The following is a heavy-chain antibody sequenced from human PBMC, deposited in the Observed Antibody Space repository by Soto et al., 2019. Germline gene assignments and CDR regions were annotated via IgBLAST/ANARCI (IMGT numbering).Heavy chain of an antibody. V-gene: IGHV5-51*01. Sequence: PGGSVKISCRGSGYSFTNYWIGWGRQMPGKGLEWMGIIYPGDSDTRYSPSFQGQVTISADKSISTAYLQWSSLKASDTAMYFCGRHPYGDYDVMDVWGQGTTVTVSS. CDR2: IYPGDSDT. J-gene: IGHJ6*02. CDR1: GYSFTNYW. CDR3: GRHPYGDYDVMDV. D-gene: IGHD4-17*01.